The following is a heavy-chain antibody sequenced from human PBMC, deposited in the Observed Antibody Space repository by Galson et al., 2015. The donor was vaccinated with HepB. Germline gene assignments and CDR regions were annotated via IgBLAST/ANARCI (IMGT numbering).Heavy chain of an antibody. Sequence: SLRLSCAASGFTFSSYGMHWVRQAPGKGLEWVAVIWYDGSNKYYADSVKGRFTISRGNSKNTLYLQMNSLRAEDTAVYYCAGQDYGGNSGWFDPWGQGTLVTVSS. CDR1: GFTFSSYG. CDR2: IWYDGSNK. CDR3: AGQDYGGNSGWFDP. V-gene: IGHV3-33*01. D-gene: IGHD4-23*01. J-gene: IGHJ5*02.